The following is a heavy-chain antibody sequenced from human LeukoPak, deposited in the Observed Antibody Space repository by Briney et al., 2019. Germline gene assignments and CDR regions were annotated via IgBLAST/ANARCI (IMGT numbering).Heavy chain of an antibody. V-gene: IGHV4-59*08. Sequence: SETLSLTCTVSGGSISSFYWSWIRQPPGKGLEWIGYIYHSGTTYYNPSLKSRVTISVDTSKNQFSLRLSSVTAADTAVYYCARQLYDSSGYPFDYWGQGTLVTVSS. CDR3: ARQLYDSSGYPFDY. D-gene: IGHD3-22*01. J-gene: IGHJ4*02. CDR1: GGSISSFY. CDR2: IYHSGTT.